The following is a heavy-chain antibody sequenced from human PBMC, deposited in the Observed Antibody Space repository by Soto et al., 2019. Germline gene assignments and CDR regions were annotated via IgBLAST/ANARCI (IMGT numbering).Heavy chain of an antibody. CDR3: AKSXXPSTPGYYYYYTLDV. J-gene: IGHJ6*02. CDR1: GFTFTTYA. V-gene: IGHV3-23*01. CDR2: ISGSGGST. Sequence: EVQLLESGGGLVQPGGSLRLSCTASGFTFTTYAMSWVRQAPGKGLEWLSVISGSGGSTYYADSVKGRFTISRDNSKNTLYLQMNSLRAEDTAVYYCAKSXXPSTPGYYYYYTLDVWGQGTTVTVSS.